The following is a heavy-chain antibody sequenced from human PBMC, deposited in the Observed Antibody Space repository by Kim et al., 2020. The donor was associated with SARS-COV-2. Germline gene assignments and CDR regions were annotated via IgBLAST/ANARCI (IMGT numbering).Heavy chain of an antibody. D-gene: IGHD5-18*01. V-gene: IGHV1-18*01. Sequence: NYAQKLQGRVTMTTDTSTSTAYMELRSRRSDETAVYYCARGSIQLWFFDYWGQGTLVTVSS. J-gene: IGHJ4*02. CDR3: ARGSIQLWFFDY.